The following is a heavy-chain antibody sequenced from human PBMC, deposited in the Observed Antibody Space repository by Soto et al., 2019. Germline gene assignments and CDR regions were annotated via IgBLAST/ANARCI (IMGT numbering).Heavy chain of an antibody. CDR3: ATDRAGITVAGFNY. J-gene: IGHJ4*02. Sequence: PGGSLRLSCTASEFTFSTYWMHWVRQAPGKGLVWVSRISSDGSTTDYADSVKGRFTISRDNAKNSLYLQMNSLRAEDTALYYCATDRAGITVAGFNYWGQGTLVTVSS. V-gene: IGHV3-74*01. CDR2: ISSDGSTT. D-gene: IGHD6-19*01. CDR1: EFTFSTYW.